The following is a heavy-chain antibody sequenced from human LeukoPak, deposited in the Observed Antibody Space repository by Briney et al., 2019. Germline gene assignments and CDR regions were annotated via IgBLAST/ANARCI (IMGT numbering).Heavy chain of an antibody. CDR3: ASTIFGPISSAHDYYYYGMDV. J-gene: IGHJ6*02. Sequence: SVNVSFKASGGTFISYAISWVRQAPGQGLEWMGRIIPILGIANYAQKFQGRVTITADKSTSTAYMELSSLRSEDTAVYYCASTIFGPISSAHDYYYYGMDVWGQGTTVTVSS. V-gene: IGHV1-69*04. D-gene: IGHD3-3*01. CDR1: GGTFISYA. CDR2: IIPILGIA.